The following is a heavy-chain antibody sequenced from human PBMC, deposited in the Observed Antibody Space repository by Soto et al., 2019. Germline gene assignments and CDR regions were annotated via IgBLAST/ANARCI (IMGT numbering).Heavy chain of an antibody. CDR2: IIPIFGTA. CDR3: ARRAGYCSSTSCPDYYYYGMGV. Sequence: QVQLVQSGAEVKKPGSSVKVSCKASGGTFSSYAISWVRQAPGQGLEWMGGIIPIFGTANYAQKFQGRVTITADESTSTAYMELSSLRSEDTAVYYCARRAGYCSSTSCPDYYYYGMGVWGQGTTVTVSS. J-gene: IGHJ6*02. CDR1: GGTFSSYA. D-gene: IGHD2-2*01. V-gene: IGHV1-69*01.